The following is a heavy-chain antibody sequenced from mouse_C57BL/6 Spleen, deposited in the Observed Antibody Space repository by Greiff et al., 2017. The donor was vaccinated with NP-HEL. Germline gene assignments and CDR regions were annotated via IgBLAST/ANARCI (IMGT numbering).Heavy chain of an antibody. CDR3: AAPYGNYNYYAMDY. D-gene: IGHD2-1*01. CDR1: GYTFTSYW. Sequence: QVQLQQPGAELVRPGTSVKLSCKASGYTFTSYWMHWVKQRPGQGLEWIGVIDPSDSYTNYNQKFKGKATLTVDTSSSTAYMQLSSLTSEDSAVYYCAAPYGNYNYYAMDYWGQGTSVTVSS. CDR2: IDPSDSYT. V-gene: IGHV1-59*01. J-gene: IGHJ4*01.